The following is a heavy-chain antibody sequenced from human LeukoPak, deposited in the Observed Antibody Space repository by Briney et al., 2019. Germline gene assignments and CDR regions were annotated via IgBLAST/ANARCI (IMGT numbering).Heavy chain of an antibody. Sequence: ASVKGSCKASGYNFTDYYMHWVGQAPGQGVEWMGWINPNDGDTNYAQKFQGRVTMTRDTAISTAHMEVSRLRSDDTAVYYCARANFLYCISSTCLFDYWGQGTLVTVSS. D-gene: IGHD2-2*01. CDR2: INPNDGDT. CDR3: ARANFLYCISSTCLFDY. CDR1: GYNFTDYY. J-gene: IGHJ4*02. V-gene: IGHV1-2*02.